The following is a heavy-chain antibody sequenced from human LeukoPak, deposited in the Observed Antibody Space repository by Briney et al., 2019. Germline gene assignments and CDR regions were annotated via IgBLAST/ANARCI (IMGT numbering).Heavy chain of an antibody. Sequence: GGSLRLSCAVSGFTVSSNYMSWLRPAPGKGLEWVSVIYSGGSTYYADSVKGRFTISRDNSKNTLYLQVNSLRAEDTAVYYCARGLSGSYHYFDYWGQGTLVTVSS. J-gene: IGHJ4*02. CDR1: GFTVSSNY. CDR3: ARGLSGSYHYFDY. CDR2: IYSGGST. D-gene: IGHD1-26*01. V-gene: IGHV3-53*01.